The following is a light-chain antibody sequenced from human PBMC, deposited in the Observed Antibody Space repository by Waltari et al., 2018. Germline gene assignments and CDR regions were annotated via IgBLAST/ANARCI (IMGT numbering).Light chain of an antibody. CDR3: QRYNNWPPLT. J-gene: IGKJ4*01. Sequence: EIVMTQSPGTLSASPGERASLACRASQSVKDELAWYQQKPGQAPRLLIYAASTRAADIPARFSGSGSGTDFTLTISSLQSEDFAVYYCQRYNNWPPLTFGGGTKVEIK. CDR2: AAS. CDR1: QSVKDE. V-gene: IGKV3-15*01.